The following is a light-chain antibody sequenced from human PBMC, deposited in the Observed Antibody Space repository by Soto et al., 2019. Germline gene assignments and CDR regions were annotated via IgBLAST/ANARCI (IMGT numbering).Light chain of an antibody. V-gene: IGLV2-8*01. CDR3: ETWDSNIGV. CDR2: DVT. J-gene: IGLJ7*01. Sequence: QSALTQPPSASGSPGQSVTISCTGTSSDIGGYNYVSWYQQHPGKAPQVLIFDVTKRPAGVPDRFSGSKSGNTASLTVSGLQAEDEAVYYCETWDSNIGVFGEGTQLTVL. CDR1: SSDIGGYNY.